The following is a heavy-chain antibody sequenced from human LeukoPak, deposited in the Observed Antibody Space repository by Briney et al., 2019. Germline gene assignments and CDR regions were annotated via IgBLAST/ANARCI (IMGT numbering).Heavy chain of an antibody. CDR2: IKQDGSEK. D-gene: IGHD3-10*02. V-gene: IGHV3-7*01. CDR1: GFTFSSYA. Sequence: GGSLRLSCAASGFTFSSYAMSWVRQAPGKGLEWVANIKQDGSEKYYVDSVKGRFTISRDNAKNSVHLQMNSLRAEDTAVYYCAELGITMIGGVWGKGTTVTISS. J-gene: IGHJ6*04. CDR3: AELGITMIGGV.